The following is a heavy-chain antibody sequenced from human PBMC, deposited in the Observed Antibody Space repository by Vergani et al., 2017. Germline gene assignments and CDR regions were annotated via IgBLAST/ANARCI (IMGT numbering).Heavy chain of an antibody. CDR1: GYSISSGYY. D-gene: IGHD5-24*01. V-gene: IGHV4-38-2*02. CDR2: IYHSGST. CDR3: ARSTGGCLQSGMDV. Sequence: QVQLQESGPGLVKPSETLSLTCTVSGYSISSGYYWGWIRQPPGKGLEWIGSIYHSGSTYYNPSLKSRVTISVDTSKNQFSLKLSSVTAADTAVYYCARSTGGCLQSGMDVWGQGTTVTVSS. J-gene: IGHJ6*02.